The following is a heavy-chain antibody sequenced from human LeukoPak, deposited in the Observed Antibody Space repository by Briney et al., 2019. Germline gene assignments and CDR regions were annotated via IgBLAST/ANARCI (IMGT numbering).Heavy chain of an antibody. CDR2: IYTSGST. D-gene: IGHD3-16*02. CDR3: ARDSSVWGSYRYIERKGFDY. J-gene: IGHJ4*02. Sequence: SETLSLTCTVSGGSISSGSYYWSWIRQPAGKGLEWIGRIYTSGSTNYNPSLKSRVTISVDTSKNQFSLKLSSVTAADTAVYYCARDSSVWGSYRYIERKGFDYWGQGTLVTVSS. CDR1: GGSISSGSYY. V-gene: IGHV4-61*02.